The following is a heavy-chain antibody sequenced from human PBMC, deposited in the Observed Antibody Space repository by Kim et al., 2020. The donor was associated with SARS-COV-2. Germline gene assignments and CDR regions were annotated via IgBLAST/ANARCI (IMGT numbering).Heavy chain of an antibody. J-gene: IGHJ4*02. CDR1: GGSFSGYY. CDR3: ARGDSGSYDAYYY. Sequence: SETLSLTCAVYGGSFSGYYWSWIRQPPGKGLEWIGEINHSGSTNYNPSLKSRVTISVDTSKNQFSLKLSSVTAADTAVYYCARGDSGSYDAYYYWGQGTLVTVSS. D-gene: IGHD1-26*01. CDR2: INHSGST. V-gene: IGHV4-34*01.